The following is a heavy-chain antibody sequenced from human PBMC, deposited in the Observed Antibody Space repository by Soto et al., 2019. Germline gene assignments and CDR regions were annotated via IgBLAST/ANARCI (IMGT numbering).Heavy chain of an antibody. Sequence: GGSLRLSCAASGFTFSSYGMHWVRQAPGKGLEWVAVISYDGSNKYYADSVKGRFTISRDNSKNTLYLQMNSLRAEDTAVYYCAKDMDSGDDRWPQYYYYYYMDVWGKGTTVTVSS. J-gene: IGHJ6*03. CDR2: ISYDGSNK. CDR3: AKDMDSGDDRWPQYYYYYYMDV. V-gene: IGHV3-30*18. CDR1: GFTFSSYG. D-gene: IGHD1-26*01.